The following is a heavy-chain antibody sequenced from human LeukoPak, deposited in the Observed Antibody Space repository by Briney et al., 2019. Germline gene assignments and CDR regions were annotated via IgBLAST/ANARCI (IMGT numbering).Heavy chain of an antibody. J-gene: IGHJ4*02. CDR2: INPNNGGT. CDR1: GYTFTDYY. D-gene: IGHD5-18*01. V-gene: IGHV1-2*02. Sequence: ASVKVSCKPSGYTFTDYYIHWVRQAPGQGLEWMGYINPNNGGTNYAQKFQGRVTMTRDTSISTAYMELSRLRSDDTAVYYCARPGYSYGYEGFGYWGQGTLVTVSS. CDR3: ARPGYSYGYEGFGY.